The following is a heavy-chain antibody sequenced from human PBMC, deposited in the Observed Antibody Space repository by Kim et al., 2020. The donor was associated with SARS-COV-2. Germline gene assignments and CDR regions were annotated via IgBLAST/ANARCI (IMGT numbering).Heavy chain of an antibody. CDR2: IYYSGST. D-gene: IGHD3-3*01. CDR1: GGSISSSSYY. CDR3: ARPQARITIFGVVIAYVDY. J-gene: IGHJ4*02. Sequence: SETLSLTCTVSGGSISSSSYYWGWIRQPPGKGLEWIGSIYYSGSTYYNPSLKSRVTISLDTSKNQFSLTLISVTAADTAVYYCARPQARITIFGVVIAYVDYWGQGTLVTVSS. V-gene: IGHV4-39*01.